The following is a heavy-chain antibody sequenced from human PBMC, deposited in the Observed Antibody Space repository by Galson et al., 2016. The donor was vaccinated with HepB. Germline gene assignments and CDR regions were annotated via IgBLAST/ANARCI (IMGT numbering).Heavy chain of an antibody. CDR3: ARHHIHSLFDY. V-gene: IGHV4-39*01. D-gene: IGHD2-21*01. Sequence: EPLSLTCTVSAGSISDSSFYWGWVRQPPGKGLEWIGSVYYNGSTYYNPSPKSRASISVDSSRNQFSLRLSCVTAADTSIYYCARHHIHSLFDYWGRGTLVTVSS. CDR1: AGSISDSSFY. CDR2: VYYNGST. J-gene: IGHJ4*02.